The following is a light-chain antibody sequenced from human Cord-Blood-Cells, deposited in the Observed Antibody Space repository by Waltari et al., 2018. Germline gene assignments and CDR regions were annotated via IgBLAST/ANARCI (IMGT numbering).Light chain of an antibody. CDR2: EVS. J-gene: IGLJ1*01. Sequence: QSALTQPASVSGSPGQSTTISCTGTSSDVGGYNYVSWYQQHPGNAPKLMIYEVSNRPSGVSNRFSGSKSGNTASLTISGLQAEDEADYYCSSYTSSSTYVFGTGTKVTVL. CDR1: SSDVGGYNY. CDR3: SSYTSSSTYV. V-gene: IGLV2-14*01.